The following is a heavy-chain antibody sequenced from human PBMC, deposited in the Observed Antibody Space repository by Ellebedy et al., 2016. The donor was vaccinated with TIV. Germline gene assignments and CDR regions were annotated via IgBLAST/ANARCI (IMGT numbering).Heavy chain of an antibody. CDR3: ARGGWGIAARADNWFDP. CDR1: GYTFTGFY. CDR2: INPNSGGT. V-gene: IGHV1-2*02. J-gene: IGHJ5*02. Sequence: ASVKVSXKASGYTFTGFYIHWVRQAPGQGLEWMGWINPNSGGTNYAQKFQGRVTMTRDTSISTAYMELSRLRSDDTAVYYCARGGWGIAARADNWFDPWGQGTLVTVSS. D-gene: IGHD6-6*01.